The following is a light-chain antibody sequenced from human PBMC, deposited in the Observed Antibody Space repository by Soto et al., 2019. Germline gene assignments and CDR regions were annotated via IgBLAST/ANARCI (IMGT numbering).Light chain of an antibody. CDR2: AAS. V-gene: IGKV1-6*01. CDR3: LPEFNYFWA. CDR1: QAIRSA. Sequence: AIQLTQSPSSLSASVGDRLTITCRASQAIRSALGWYQQRPGKVPKLLIYAASTLQRGVPSRLSGSGFGTDFTLTISSLQPEDCATYECLPEFNYFWAFGQGTKVDIK. J-gene: IGKJ1*01.